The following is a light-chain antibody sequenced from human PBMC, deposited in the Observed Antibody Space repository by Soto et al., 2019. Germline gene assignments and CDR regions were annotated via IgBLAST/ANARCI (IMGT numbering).Light chain of an antibody. CDR1: QTVTSRN. CDR3: PQSASSPRT. J-gene: IGKJ1*01. CDR2: GAS. V-gene: IGKV3-20*01. Sequence: EIVLTQSPGTLSLSPGERATLSCRASQTVTSRNLAWYQQKPGQAPRLLIYGASRRATGIPDRFSGSGSGTDFTLTISRLEPEDCAVFYPPQSASSPRTFRQGTQFDIK.